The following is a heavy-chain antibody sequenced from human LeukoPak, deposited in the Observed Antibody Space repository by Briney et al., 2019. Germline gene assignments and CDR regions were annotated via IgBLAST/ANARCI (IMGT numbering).Heavy chain of an antibody. CDR1: GFTFSSYG. V-gene: IGHV3-30*02. D-gene: IGHD3-22*01. CDR2: IRYDGSNK. Sequence: GGSLRLSCAASGFTFSSYGMHWVRQAPGKGLEWVAFIRYDGSNKYYADSVKGRFTISRDNSKNTLYLQMNSLRAEDTAVYYCAKDDSSGYAPGGIFDYWGQGTLVTVSS. CDR3: AKDDSSGYAPGGIFDY. J-gene: IGHJ4*02.